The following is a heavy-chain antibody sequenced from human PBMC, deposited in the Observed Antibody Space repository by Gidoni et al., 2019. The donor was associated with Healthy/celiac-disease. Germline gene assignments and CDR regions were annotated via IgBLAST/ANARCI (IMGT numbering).Heavy chain of an antibody. CDR2: ISSSSSTI. Sequence: EVQLVESGGGLVQPGGSLRLSCAASGFTFSSYSMNWVRQAPGKGLEWVSYISSSSSTIYYADSVKGRFTISRDNAKNSLYLQMNSLRDEDTAVYYCARDYGYCSSTSCYALGMDVWGQGTTVTVSS. J-gene: IGHJ6*02. CDR1: GFTFSSYS. V-gene: IGHV3-48*02. D-gene: IGHD2-2*01. CDR3: ARDYGYCSSTSCYALGMDV.